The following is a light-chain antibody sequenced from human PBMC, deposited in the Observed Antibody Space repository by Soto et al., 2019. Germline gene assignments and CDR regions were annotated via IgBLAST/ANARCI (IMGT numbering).Light chain of an antibody. J-gene: IGKJ1*01. CDR2: GES. V-gene: IGKV3-15*01. CDR3: QQYNNWPPGT. Sequence: EIVMTQSPATRSVSPGEKATLSCRASQSVSSNLAWYQQKPGQAPRLLIYGESTRATGIPARFSGSGSGTEFTLTISSLQSEDFAVYYCQQYNNWPPGTFGQGTKVDIK. CDR1: QSVSSN.